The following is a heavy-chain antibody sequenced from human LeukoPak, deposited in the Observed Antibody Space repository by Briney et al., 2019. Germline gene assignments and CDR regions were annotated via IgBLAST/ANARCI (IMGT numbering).Heavy chain of an antibody. Sequence: GGSLRLSCAASGFTFGTYAMSWVRQAPGKGLEWVSGINDSGGSTYYAASVKGRFTISRDNSKNTLYLQMNSLRVEDTAVYYCANLLGLGFFDYWGQGTLVTVSS. CDR3: ANLLGLGFFDY. V-gene: IGHV3-23*01. CDR1: GFTFGTYA. J-gene: IGHJ4*02. D-gene: IGHD3-16*01. CDR2: INDSGGST.